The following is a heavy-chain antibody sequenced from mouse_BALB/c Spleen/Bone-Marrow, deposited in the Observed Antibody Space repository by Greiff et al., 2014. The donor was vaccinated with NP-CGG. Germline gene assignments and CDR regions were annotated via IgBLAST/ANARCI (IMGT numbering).Heavy chain of an antibody. CDR2: IDTANGNT. J-gene: IGHJ4*01. CDR1: GFNIKDTY. V-gene: IGHV14-3*02. Sequence: VQLQQPGAELVKPGASVKLSCTASGFNIKDTYMHWVKQRPEQGLEWIGGIDTANGNTKYDPKFQGKATITADTSSNTAYLQLSSLTSEDTAVYYCARYGNGLMDYWGQGTSVTVSS. CDR3: ARYGNGLMDY. D-gene: IGHD2-1*01.